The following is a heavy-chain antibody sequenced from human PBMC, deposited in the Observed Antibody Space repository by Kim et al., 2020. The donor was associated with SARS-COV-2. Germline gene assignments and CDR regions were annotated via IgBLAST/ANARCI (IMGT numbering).Heavy chain of an antibody. CDR2: IWYDGNNK. Sequence: GGSLRLSCAASGFTFSNYGMNWVRQAPGKGLEWVAVIWYDGNNKNYADSVKGRFTISRDNSKNTLYLQMNSLRAEDTAVYYCATDDSSGKPGGYWGQGTLVTVSS. CDR3: ATDDSSGKPGGY. CDR1: GFTFSNYG. D-gene: IGHD3-22*01. J-gene: IGHJ4*02. V-gene: IGHV3-33*01.